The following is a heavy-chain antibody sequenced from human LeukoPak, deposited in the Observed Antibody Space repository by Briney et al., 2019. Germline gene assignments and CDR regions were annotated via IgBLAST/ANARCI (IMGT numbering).Heavy chain of an antibody. CDR2: ITTSDGNT. V-gene: IGHV3-23*01. Sequence: PGGSLRLSCAASGLTLSDYYMTWIRQAPGKGLEWVSTITTSDGNTYYADSVKGRFTVSRDNSKNTLFLQMNSLRAEDTAVYYCAKDGGLWVSAHWGDSWGRGTLVTVSS. J-gene: IGHJ4*02. CDR3: AKDGGLWVSAHWGDS. D-gene: IGHD7-27*01. CDR1: GLTLSDYY.